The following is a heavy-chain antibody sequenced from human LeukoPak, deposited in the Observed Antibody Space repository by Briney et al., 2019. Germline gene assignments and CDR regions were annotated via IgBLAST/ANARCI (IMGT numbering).Heavy chain of an antibody. Sequence: SVKVPCKASGFTFTSSAMQWVRQARGQRLEWIGWIVVGSGNTNYAQKFQERVTITRDMSTSTAYMELSSLRSEDTAVYYCAADPWELRSFDYWGQGTLVTVSS. CDR1: GFTFTSSA. J-gene: IGHJ4*02. CDR3: AADPWELRSFDY. V-gene: IGHV1-58*02. D-gene: IGHD1-26*01. CDR2: IVVGSGNT.